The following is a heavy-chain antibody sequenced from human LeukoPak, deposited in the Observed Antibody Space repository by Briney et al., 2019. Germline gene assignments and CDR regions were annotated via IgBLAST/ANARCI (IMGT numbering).Heavy chain of an antibody. J-gene: IGHJ3*02. D-gene: IGHD1-1*01. CDR1: GFTSSGHG. V-gene: IGHV3-30*18. Sequence: GRSLRLSCAASGFTSSGHGMHWVRQAPGQGLEWVAVMSYDGSNKYYADSVKGRFTISRDNSKNTLSLQMDSLRGEDTAMYYCAKGGSGTTKGAFDIWGQGTMVTVS. CDR2: MSYDGSNK. CDR3: AKGGSGTTKGAFDI.